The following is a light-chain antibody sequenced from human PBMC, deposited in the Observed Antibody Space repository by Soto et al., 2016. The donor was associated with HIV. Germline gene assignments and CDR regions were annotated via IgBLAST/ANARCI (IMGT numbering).Light chain of an antibody. CDR1: QDIRNF. J-gene: IGKJ1*01. CDR3: QKXDKAPGT. V-gene: IGKV1-27*01. Sequence: DIQMTQSPSSLSASVGDRVTITCRASQDIRNFLAWYQQKPGKVPNLLIYGASTLQAGVPSRFSAGGSGTDFTLTISSLQPEDVGSYFCQKXDKAPGTFGRGPRCKS. CDR2: GAS.